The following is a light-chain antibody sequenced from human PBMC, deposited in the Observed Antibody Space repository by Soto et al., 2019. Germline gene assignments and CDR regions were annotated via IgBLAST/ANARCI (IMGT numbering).Light chain of an antibody. CDR1: TEAVTSGFY. CDR2: SAT. Sequence: QAVVTQEPSLTVSPGGTVTLTCASSTEAVTSGFYPNWFQQKPGQAPRALIHSATHRHSWTPARVSGPLIGGKAALTLSGAQREDEAEYYCLLYYGAAQLVFGGGTQLTVL. V-gene: IGLV7-43*01. J-gene: IGLJ3*02. CDR3: LLYYGAAQLV.